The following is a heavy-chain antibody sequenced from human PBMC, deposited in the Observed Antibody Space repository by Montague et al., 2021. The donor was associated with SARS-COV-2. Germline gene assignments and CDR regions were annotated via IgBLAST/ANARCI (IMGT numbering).Heavy chain of an antibody. D-gene: IGHD3-10*01. Sequence: SETLSLTCTVSGGSISSSSYYWGWIRQPPGKGLEWIGSIYYSGSTYYNPSLKSRVTISVDTSKNQFSLKLGSVTAADTAVYYCARRGSSVWGVTVSAELDYWGQGILVIVSS. CDR2: IYYSGST. V-gene: IGHV4-39*01. J-gene: IGHJ4*02. CDR3: ARRGSSVWGVTVSAELDY. CDR1: GGSISSSSYY.